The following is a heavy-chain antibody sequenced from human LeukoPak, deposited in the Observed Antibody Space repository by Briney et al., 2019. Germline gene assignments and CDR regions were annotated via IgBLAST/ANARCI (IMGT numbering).Heavy chain of an antibody. CDR3: ASGGWD. Sequence: GGSLRLSCEASGFSFSTYWMTWVRQAPGKGLEWVANIKQDGSEKYYVDSVKGRFTISRDNAKNSVYLQMNSLRAEDTAVYYCASGGWDWGQGTLVTVSS. V-gene: IGHV3-7*01. D-gene: IGHD6-19*01. J-gene: IGHJ4*02. CDR2: IKQDGSEK. CDR1: GFSFSTYW.